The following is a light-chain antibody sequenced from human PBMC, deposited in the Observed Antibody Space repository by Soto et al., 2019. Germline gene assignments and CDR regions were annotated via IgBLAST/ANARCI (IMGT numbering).Light chain of an antibody. CDR3: QQYGSPPIT. V-gene: IGKV3-20*01. J-gene: IGKJ5*01. CDR2: GAS. CDR1: QSVSSTS. Sequence: EVVMRQSPATLSLSPGERATLSCRASQSVSSTSLAWYQQKPGQAPRLLIYGASSRATGIPDRFSGSGSGTDFTLTISRLEPEDFAVYYCQQYGSPPITFGQGTRLENK.